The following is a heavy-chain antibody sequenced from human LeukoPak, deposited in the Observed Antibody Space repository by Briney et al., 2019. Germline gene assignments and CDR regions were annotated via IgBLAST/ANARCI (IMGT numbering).Heavy chain of an antibody. CDR3: AREVDALDAFDI. D-gene: IGHD2-2*01. CDR1: GYTFTSYA. V-gene: IGHV1-3*01. CDR2: INAGNGNT. J-gene: IGHJ3*02. Sequence: ASVKVSGKASGYTFTSYAMHWVRQAPGQRLEWMGWINAGNGNTKYSQKFQGRVTITRDTSASTAYMELSSLRSEDTAVYYCAREVDALDAFDIWGQGTMVTVSS.